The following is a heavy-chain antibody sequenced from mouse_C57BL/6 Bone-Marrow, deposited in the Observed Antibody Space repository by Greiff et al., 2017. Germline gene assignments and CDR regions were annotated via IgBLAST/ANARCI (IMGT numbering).Heavy chain of an antibody. CDR2: IDPENGDT. V-gene: IGHV14-4*01. CDR1: GFNIKDDY. J-gene: IGHJ2*01. D-gene: IGHD4-1*01. CDR3: TLANWDDY. Sequence: VQLQQSGAELVRPGASVKLSCTASGFNIKDDYMHWVKQRPEQGLEWIGWIDPENGDTEYASKFQGKATITADTSSNTAYLQLSSLTSEDTAVYYCTLANWDDYWGQGITLTVSS.